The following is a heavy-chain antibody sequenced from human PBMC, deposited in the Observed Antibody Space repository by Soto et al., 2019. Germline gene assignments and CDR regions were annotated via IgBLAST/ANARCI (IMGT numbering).Heavy chain of an antibody. CDR1: RGSINSHY. Sequence: SETLSLTCTVSRGSINSHYWSWIRQPPGKGLEYIAYISYSGSTNYNPSLKSRLTISVDTSKNQFSLKLSSVTAADTAVYCCAGLNFDILPAYYAFDIWGQGTMVTVS. J-gene: IGHJ3*02. D-gene: IGHD3-9*01. V-gene: IGHV4-59*08. CDR3: AGLNFDILPAYYAFDI. CDR2: ISYSGST.